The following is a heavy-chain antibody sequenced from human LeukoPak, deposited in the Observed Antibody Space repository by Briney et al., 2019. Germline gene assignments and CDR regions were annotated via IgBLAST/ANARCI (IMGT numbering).Heavy chain of an antibody. Sequence: GGSLRLSCAASGFTFTNYWMSWVRQAPGKGLEWVASIKQDASDKYYVDSVKGRFTISRDNAKNSLYLQMNSLRAEDTAVYYCARDWSRGSGSHYYMDVWGKGTTVIVSS. J-gene: IGHJ6*03. CDR1: GFTFTNYW. D-gene: IGHD3-10*01. V-gene: IGHV3-7*03. CDR3: ARDWSRGSGSHYYMDV. CDR2: IKQDASDK.